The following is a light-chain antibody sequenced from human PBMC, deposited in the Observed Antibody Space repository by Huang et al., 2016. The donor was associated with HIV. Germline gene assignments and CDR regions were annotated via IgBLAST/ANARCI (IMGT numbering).Light chain of an antibody. CDR3: QQYDTWPYT. J-gene: IGKJ2*01. V-gene: IGKV3-15*01. CDR2: GAS. Sequence: EIVMTQSPATLYVSPGERATLSCRARQGVGNKLAWYQQKVGQAPRLLIYGASARSPGLPARFSGSGSGTEFTLTISSLQSEDFAVYYCQQYDTWPYTFGQGT. CDR1: QGVGNK.